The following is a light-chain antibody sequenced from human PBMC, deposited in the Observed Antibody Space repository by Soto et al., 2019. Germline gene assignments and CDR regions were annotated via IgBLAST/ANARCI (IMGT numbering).Light chain of an antibody. CDR2: WAS. J-gene: IGKJ1*01. Sequence: DIVMTQSPDSLAVSLGERATINCKSSQSVLYWSNNKNYLAWYQQKPGQPPKLLIYWASTRESGVPDRFSGSGSGTDFTLTISSLQAEDVAVYYCQQYYSSPWTFGQGTKVEIK. CDR1: QSVLYWSNNKNY. CDR3: QQYYSSPWT. V-gene: IGKV4-1*01.